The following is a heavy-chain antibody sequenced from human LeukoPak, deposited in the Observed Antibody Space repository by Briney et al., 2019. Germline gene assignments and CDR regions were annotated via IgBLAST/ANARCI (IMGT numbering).Heavy chain of an antibody. J-gene: IGHJ4*02. D-gene: IGHD4-17*01. Sequence: ASVRVSCKASGYPFAMYGITWVRQAPGQGLEWMGWISSNNGNTNYVQKFQGRVTMTTDTSTSTAYMELRSLRSDDTAFYYCARDLSLGRHDYGEPFDYWGQGTLVTVSS. CDR3: ARDLSLGRHDYGEPFDY. V-gene: IGHV1-18*01. CDR1: GYPFAMYG. CDR2: ISSNNGNT.